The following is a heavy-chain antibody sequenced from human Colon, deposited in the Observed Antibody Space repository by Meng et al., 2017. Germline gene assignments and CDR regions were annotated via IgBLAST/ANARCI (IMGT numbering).Heavy chain of an antibody. D-gene: IGHD6-25*01. CDR1: GYSISSGYH. CDR3: VRDHAAFSLGLFAT. J-gene: IGHJ4*02. V-gene: IGHV4-38-2*02. Sequence: SETLSLTCAVSGYSISSGYHWGWIRQPPGKGLEWVATFNHGGSTYFSPSLESRLAISIDTSNNHFSLNLTSVTAADTAVYYCVRDHAAFSLGLFATWGQGILVTVSS. CDR2: FNHGGST.